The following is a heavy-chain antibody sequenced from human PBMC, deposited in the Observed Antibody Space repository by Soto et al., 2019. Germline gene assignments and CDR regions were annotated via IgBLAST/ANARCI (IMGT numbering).Heavy chain of an antibody. V-gene: IGHV1-2*02. CDR2: INPKSGGT. CDR3: ARDLAKGGGSTGFDY. J-gene: IGHJ4*02. CDR1: GYTFTVYY. D-gene: IGHD1-26*01. Sequence: QVQLVQSGAEVKKPGASVNVSCKASGYTFTVYYMHWVRQAPGQGLEWMGWINPKSGGTIYPQKFQGRVTMTWDTSISTAYMALTWLRSDDTAVYYCARDLAKGGGSTGFDYWGQGTLVTVSS.